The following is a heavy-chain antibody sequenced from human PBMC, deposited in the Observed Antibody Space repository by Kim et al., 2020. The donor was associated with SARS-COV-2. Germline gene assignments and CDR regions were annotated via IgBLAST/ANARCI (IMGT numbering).Heavy chain of an antibody. Sequence: GGSLRLSCAASGFTFSHYAMHWVRQAPGKGLEWVAVISYDGSNKYCADSVKGRFTISRDNSKNTLYLQMNSLRAEDTAMYYCARDFEVGYYGLGRKEYYYHGMVVWSKRTTVTVSS. D-gene: IGHD3-10*01. CDR1: GFTFSHYA. J-gene: IGHJ6*04. V-gene: IGHV3-30*04. CDR3: ARDFEVGYYGLGRKEYYYHGMVV. CDR2: ISYDGSNK.